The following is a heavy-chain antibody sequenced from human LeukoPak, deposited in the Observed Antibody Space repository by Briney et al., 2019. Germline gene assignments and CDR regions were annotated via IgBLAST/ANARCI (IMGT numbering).Heavy chain of an antibody. CDR3: AKGGEGYYDSRVHYFDY. J-gene: IGHJ4*02. V-gene: IGHV3-30*02. D-gene: IGHD3-22*01. CDR2: IRYDGSNK. Sequence: GGSLRLSCAASGFTFSSYAMHWVRQAPGKGLEWVAFIRYDGSNKYYADSVRGRFIISRDNSKNTLYLQINSLRAEDTAVYYCAKGGEGYYDSRVHYFDYWGQGTLVTVSS. CDR1: GFTFSSYA.